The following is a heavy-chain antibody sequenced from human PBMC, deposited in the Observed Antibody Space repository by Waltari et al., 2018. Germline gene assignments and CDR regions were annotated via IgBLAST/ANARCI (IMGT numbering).Heavy chain of an antibody. J-gene: IGHJ4*02. V-gene: IGHV4-4*02. D-gene: IGHD2-15*01. CDR3: ARDRGKGLYLDS. CDR2: IHRSGKA. CDR1: GDSMSNNYW. Sequence: QVQLQESGPGLVKPSGTLSLTCAVSGDSMSNNYWWSWVRQPPGKGLEWIGQIHRSGKANSTPSLESRVTVSIDTSNNQLSLKVTSATTADTAVYYCARDRGKGLYLDSWGQGTLVTVSP.